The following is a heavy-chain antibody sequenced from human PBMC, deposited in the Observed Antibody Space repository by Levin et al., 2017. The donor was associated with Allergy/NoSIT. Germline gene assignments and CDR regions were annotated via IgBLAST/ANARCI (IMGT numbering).Heavy chain of an antibody. J-gene: IGHJ4*02. CDR2: ISTSSTTI. CDR3: ARGDIDY. D-gene: IGHD5-24*01. V-gene: IGHV3-48*01. Sequence: GESLKISCAASGFTFSSYAMNWVRQAPGKGLEFISYISTSSTTIYYADSVKGRFTISRDNAKNSLYLQMNSLRAEDTAVYYCARGDIDYGGQGTLVTVSS. CDR1: GFTFSSYA.